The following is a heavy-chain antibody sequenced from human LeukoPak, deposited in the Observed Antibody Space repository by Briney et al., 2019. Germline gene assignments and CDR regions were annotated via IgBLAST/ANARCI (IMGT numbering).Heavy chain of an antibody. V-gene: IGHV4-34*01. CDR2: INHSGST. Sequence: SETLSLTCAVYGGSFSGYYWSWIRQPPGKGLEWIGEINHSGSTNYNPSLKSRVTISVDTSKNQFSLKLSSVTAADTAVYYCARNNGSGARRAKSYFDYWGQGTLVTVSS. CDR1: GGSFSGYY. D-gene: IGHD3-10*01. J-gene: IGHJ4*02. CDR3: ARNNGSGARRAKSYFDY.